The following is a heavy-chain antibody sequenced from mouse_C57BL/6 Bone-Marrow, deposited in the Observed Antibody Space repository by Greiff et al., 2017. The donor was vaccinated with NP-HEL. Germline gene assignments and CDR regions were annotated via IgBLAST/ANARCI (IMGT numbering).Heavy chain of an antibody. D-gene: IGHD1-1*01. CDR1: GYTFTDYY. Sequence: LMESGASVRMSCKASGYTFTDYYMNWVKQSHGKSLEWIGVINPYNGGTSYNQKFKGKATLTVDKSSSTAYMELNSLTSEDSAVYYCAREAYYYGSLYYFDYWGQGTTLTVSS. V-gene: IGHV1-19*01. J-gene: IGHJ2*01. CDR3: AREAYYYGSLYYFDY. CDR2: INPYNGGT.